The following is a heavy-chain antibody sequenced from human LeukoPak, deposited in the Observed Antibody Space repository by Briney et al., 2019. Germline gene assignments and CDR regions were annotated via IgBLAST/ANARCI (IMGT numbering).Heavy chain of an antibody. CDR2: THYTGET. D-gene: IGHD2-8*02. CDR3: ARQPLLGSYWFFDL. Sequence: PSETLSLTCNVSGDSISGPYWNWIRQSPGRGLEWIGYTHYTGETNYNPSLKSRLTMSVDTSNNQVYLRLSSVTAADTAVYYCARQPLLGSYWFFDLWGRGTLVTVSS. J-gene: IGHJ2*01. CDR1: GDSISGPY. V-gene: IGHV4-59*08.